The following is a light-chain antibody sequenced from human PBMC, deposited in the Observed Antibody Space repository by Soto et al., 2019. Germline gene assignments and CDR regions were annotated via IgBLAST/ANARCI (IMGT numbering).Light chain of an antibody. CDR3: CSYAGSNTWV. V-gene: IGLV2-23*01. J-gene: IGLJ3*02. CDR1: SSDIGNYNL. CDR2: EGS. Sequence: QAVVTQPASVSGSPGQSITISCTGTSSDIGNYNLVSWYQQHPGKAPKLMIYEGSKRPSGVSNRFSGSKSGNTASLTISGLQAEDEAHYYCCSYAGSNTWVFGGGTKLTVL.